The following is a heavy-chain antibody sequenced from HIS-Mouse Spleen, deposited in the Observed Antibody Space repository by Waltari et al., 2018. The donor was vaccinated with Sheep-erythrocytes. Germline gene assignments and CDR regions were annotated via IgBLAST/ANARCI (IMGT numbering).Heavy chain of an antibody. CDR3: ARDIILRSSGMDV. CDR1: GFTFSSYW. V-gene: IGHV3-7*01. D-gene: IGHD3-3*01. J-gene: IGHJ6*02. Sequence: EVQLVESGGGLVQPGGSLRLSCAASGFTFSSYWMSWVRQAPGKGRGGVANIKQDGSEKYYVDSVKGRFTISRDNAKNSLYLQMNSLRAEDTAVYYCARDIILRSSGMDVWGQGTTVTVSS. CDR2: IKQDGSEK.